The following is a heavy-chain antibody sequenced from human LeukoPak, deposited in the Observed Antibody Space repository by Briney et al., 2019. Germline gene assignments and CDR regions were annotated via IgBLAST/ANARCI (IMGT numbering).Heavy chain of an antibody. CDR3: ARGRITIFGVRYFDY. CDR2: ISAYNGNT. D-gene: IGHD3-3*01. V-gene: IGHV1-18*01. CDR1: GYTFTSYG. J-gene: IGHJ4*02. Sequence: ASVKVSCKASGYTFTSYGISWVRQAPGQGLEWMGWISAYNGNTNYAQKLQGRVTMTTDTSTSAAYMELRSLRSDDTAVYYCARGRITIFGVRYFDYWGQGTLVTVSS.